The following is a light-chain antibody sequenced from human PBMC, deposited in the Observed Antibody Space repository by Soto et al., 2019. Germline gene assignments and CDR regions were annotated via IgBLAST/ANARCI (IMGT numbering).Light chain of an antibody. V-gene: IGLV1-51*01. CDR3: GSWDSSLSAYV. Sequence: QSVLTQPPSVSAAPGQKVTISCSGSSSNIGGNSVSWYQQLPGTAPTLLLYYDNKRPSGIPDRFSGSKSGTSATLGITGFQTGDEADYYCGSWDSSLSAYVFGTGTKVTVL. CDR2: YDN. J-gene: IGLJ1*01. CDR1: SSNIGGNS.